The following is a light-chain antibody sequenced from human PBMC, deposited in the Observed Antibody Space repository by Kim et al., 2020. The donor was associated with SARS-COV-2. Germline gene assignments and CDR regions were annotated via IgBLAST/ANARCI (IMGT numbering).Light chain of an antibody. J-gene: IGKJ2*01. CDR3: QHYNNSPYT. Sequence: DIQMTQSPSTLSASVGDRVTITCRASQSISSWLAWYQQKPGEAPKLLIYKASSLQSGVPSRFSGSGSETEFTLTISSLQPDDLATYYCQHYNNSPYTFGQGTKLEI. V-gene: IGKV1-5*03. CDR1: QSISSW. CDR2: KAS.